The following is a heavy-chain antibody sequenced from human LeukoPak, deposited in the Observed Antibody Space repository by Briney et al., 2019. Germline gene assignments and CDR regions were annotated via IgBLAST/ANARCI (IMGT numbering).Heavy chain of an antibody. CDR2: INSDGSST. J-gene: IGHJ3*02. V-gene: IGHV3-74*03. CDR1: GFTFSSYW. D-gene: IGHD3-10*01. Sequence: GGSLRLSCAASGFTFSSYWMHWVRQAPGKGLVWVSRINSDGSSTTYADSMKGRFTISRDNARNTLDLQMNGLRAEDTAVYYCVRDGPMVRGVVGSAFDIWGQGTMVTVST. CDR3: VRDGPMVRGVVGSAFDI.